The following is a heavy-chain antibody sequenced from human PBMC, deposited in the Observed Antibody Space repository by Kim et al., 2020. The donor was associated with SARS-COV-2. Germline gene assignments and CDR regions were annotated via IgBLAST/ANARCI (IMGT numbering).Heavy chain of an antibody. CDR1: GFTFSSYG. V-gene: IGHV3-33*01. D-gene: IGHD2-2*01. CDR3: ARGPSYCSSTSCPIDY. J-gene: IGHJ4*02. CDR2: IWYDGSNK. Sequence: GGSLRLSCAASGFTFSSYGMHWVRQAPGKGLEWVAVIWYDGSNKYYADSVKGRFTISRDNSKNTLYLQMNSLRAEDTAVYYCARGPSYCSSTSCPIDYWGQGTLVTGSS.